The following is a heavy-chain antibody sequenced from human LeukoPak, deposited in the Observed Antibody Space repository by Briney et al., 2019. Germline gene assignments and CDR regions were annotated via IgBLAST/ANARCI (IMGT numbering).Heavy chain of an antibody. CDR3: ARDLEQQLVIGY. CDR1: GYTFTSYG. Sequence: GASVKVSCKASGYTFTSYGISWVRQAPGQGLEWMGWISPNNGDTDYAQKFQGRVTMTRDTSISTAYMELSRLRSDDTAVYYCARDLEQQLVIGYWGQGTLVTVSS. V-gene: IGHV1-2*02. J-gene: IGHJ4*02. CDR2: ISPNNGDT. D-gene: IGHD6-13*01.